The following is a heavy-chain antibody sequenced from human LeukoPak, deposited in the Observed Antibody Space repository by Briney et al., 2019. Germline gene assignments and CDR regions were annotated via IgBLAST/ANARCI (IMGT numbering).Heavy chain of an antibody. V-gene: IGHV3-7*01. D-gene: IGHD3-22*01. Sequence: PGGSLRLSCAASGFIFSSYWMSWVRQAPGKGLEWVANIKQDGSEKFYVDSVKGRFTISRDNAKNSLYLQMNSLRAEDTAVYHCARIWPYYYDTSGYYLSISFDYWGQGTLVTVSS. J-gene: IGHJ4*02. CDR3: ARIWPYYYDTSGYYLSISFDY. CDR1: GFIFSSYW. CDR2: IKQDGSEK.